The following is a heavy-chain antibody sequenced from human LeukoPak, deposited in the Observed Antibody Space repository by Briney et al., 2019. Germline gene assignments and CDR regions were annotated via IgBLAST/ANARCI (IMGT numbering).Heavy chain of an antibody. Sequence: SETLSLTCTVSGGSISSYYWSWIRQPPGKGLEWIGYIYYSGSTNYNPSLKSRVTISVDTYKNQFSLKLSSVTAADTAVYYCARRSNYDAFDIWGQGTMVTVSS. CDR3: ARRSNYDAFDI. D-gene: IGHD1-7*01. J-gene: IGHJ3*02. CDR1: GGSISSYY. CDR2: IYYSGST. V-gene: IGHV4-59*01.